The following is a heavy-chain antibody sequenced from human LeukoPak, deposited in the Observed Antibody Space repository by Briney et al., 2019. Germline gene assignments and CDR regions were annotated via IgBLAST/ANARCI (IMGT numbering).Heavy chain of an antibody. CDR3: TRLRGERASGDY. Sequence: GPLRLSCAASGFTFSNAWMSWVRQASGKGLEWVGRVRSKTNNYATEYAVSVKGRFTISRDDSKNTVYLQMNSLKTEGTAVYYCTRLRGERASGDYWGQGTLVTVSS. J-gene: IGHJ4*02. D-gene: IGHD2-15*01. V-gene: IGHV3-73*01. CDR1: GFTFSNAW. CDR2: VRSKTNNYAT.